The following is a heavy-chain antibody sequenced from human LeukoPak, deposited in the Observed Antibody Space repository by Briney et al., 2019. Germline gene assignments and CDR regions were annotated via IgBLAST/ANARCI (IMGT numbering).Heavy chain of an antibody. J-gene: IGHJ4*02. CDR2: ISGSDGST. V-gene: IGHV3-23*01. Sequence: GGSLRLSCAASGFTFTYYAMNWVRQAPGKGLEWVSTISGSDGSTYYADSVKGRFTISRDNSKNTLYLQMNSLRAEDTAVYYCAKAGDYSYFDYWGQGTLVTVSS. D-gene: IGHD4-11*01. CDR3: AKAGDYSYFDY. CDR1: GFTFTYYA.